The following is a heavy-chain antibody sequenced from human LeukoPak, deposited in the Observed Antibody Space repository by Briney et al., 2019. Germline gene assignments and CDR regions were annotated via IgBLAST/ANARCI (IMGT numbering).Heavy chain of an antibody. J-gene: IGHJ6*03. CDR1: GGSISSYY. Sequence: SETLSLTCTVSGGSISSYYWSWIRLPPGKGLEWIGYIYYSGSTNYNPSLKSRVTISVDTSKNQFSLKLSSVAAVDTAVYYCARARIAARRDYYYYYMDVWGKGTTVTVSS. CDR2: IYYSGST. V-gene: IGHV4-59*01. D-gene: IGHD6-6*01. CDR3: ARARIAARRDYYYYYMDV.